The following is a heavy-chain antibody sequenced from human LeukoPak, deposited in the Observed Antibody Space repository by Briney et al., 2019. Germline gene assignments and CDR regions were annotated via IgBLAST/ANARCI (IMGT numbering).Heavy chain of an antibody. CDR1: GDSVSNNIAA. D-gene: IGHD6-13*01. V-gene: IGHV6-1*01. CDR3: AGGRLAAAGDNWFDP. CDR2: TYYRSKWYT. Sequence: SQTLSLTCAISGDSVSNNIAAWNWIRQSPSRGLEWLGRTYYRSKWYTDYTVSVKSRITINPDTSKNQFSLHLNSVTPEDTAVYYCAGGRLAAAGDNWFDPWGQGTPVTVSS. J-gene: IGHJ5*02.